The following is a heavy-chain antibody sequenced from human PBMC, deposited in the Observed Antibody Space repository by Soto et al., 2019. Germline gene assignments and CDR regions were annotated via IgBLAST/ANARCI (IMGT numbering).Heavy chain of an antibody. V-gene: IGHV3-23*01. D-gene: IGHD3-10*01. Sequence: EVQLLESGGGLVQPGGSLRLSCAASGFTFSSYAMSWVRQAPGKGLEWVSAFSGSGGGTYYADSVKGRFTISRNNSKNTLYLQMNSMRAEDTAVYYCAKFPITMVRGVISCFDYWGQGTLVTVSS. CDR2: FSGSGGGT. J-gene: IGHJ4*02. CDR3: AKFPITMVRGVISCFDY. CDR1: GFTFSSYA.